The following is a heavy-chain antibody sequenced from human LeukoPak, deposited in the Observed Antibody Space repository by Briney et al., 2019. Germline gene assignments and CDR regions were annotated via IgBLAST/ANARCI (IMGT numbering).Heavy chain of an antibody. CDR1: GYTLTELS. V-gene: IGHV1-24*01. J-gene: IGHJ4*02. Sequence: AASVKVSCKVSGYTLTELSMHWVRQAPGKGLEWMGGFDPEDGETIYAQKFQGRVTMTRDTSTSAVYMELSSLRSEDTAVYYCAREGPETYNFDFWGQGTQVTVSS. CDR3: AREGPETYNFDF. CDR2: FDPEDGET. D-gene: IGHD5-18*01.